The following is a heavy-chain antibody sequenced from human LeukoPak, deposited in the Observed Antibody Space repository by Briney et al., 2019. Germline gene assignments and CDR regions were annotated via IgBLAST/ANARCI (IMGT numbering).Heavy chain of an antibody. V-gene: IGHV6-1*01. Sequence: KPSQTLSLTCDISGDSVSSNSAAWNWIRQSPSRGLEWLGRTYYRSKWYNDYAISVKSRMTINADTSKNQFSLQLNSVTPEDTAVYYCAKGRWALFDCWGQGTLVIVSS. CDR1: GDSVSSNSAA. J-gene: IGHJ4*02. D-gene: IGHD3-10*01. CDR2: TYYRSKWYN. CDR3: AKGRWALFDC.